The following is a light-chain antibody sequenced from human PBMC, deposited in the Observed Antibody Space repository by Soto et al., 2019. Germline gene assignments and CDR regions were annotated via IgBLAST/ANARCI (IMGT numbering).Light chain of an antibody. J-gene: IGKJ1*01. Sequence: EIVITQSPATLSVSPGESATLSCRASQSVSRNLAWYQEKPGQAPRLLIYGASTRANGIPARFSGSGSGAELTLTISSLQSEDFAIYYCQQYNKWPPRTFGQGTQVDIK. V-gene: IGKV3-15*01. CDR2: GAS. CDR1: QSVSRN. CDR3: QQYNKWPPRT.